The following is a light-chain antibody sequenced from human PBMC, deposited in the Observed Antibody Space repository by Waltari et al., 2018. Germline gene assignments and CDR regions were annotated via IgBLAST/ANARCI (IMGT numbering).Light chain of an antibody. V-gene: IGLV3-25*03. CDR3: QSADTDFANHVL. CDR2: KDT. CDR1: ALTRLY. Sequence: SYDLTQPPSVSVSPGQTARITCSGNALTRLYSYWYQQKPGQAPLLLIYKDTQRASGIPGRFSGSTSGTTVTLTISGVQAEDEADYYCQSADTDFANHVLFGGGTQLTVL. J-gene: IGLJ2*01.